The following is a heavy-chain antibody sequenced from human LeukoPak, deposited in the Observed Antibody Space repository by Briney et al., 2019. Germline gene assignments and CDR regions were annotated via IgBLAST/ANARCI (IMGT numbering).Heavy chain of an antibody. J-gene: IGHJ4*02. D-gene: IGHD3-16*02. CDR2: ISSSSSYI. CDR3: ARAYDYVWGSYRYSFDY. V-gene: IGHV3-21*01. CDR1: GFTVSSNY. Sequence: GGSLRLSCAASGFTVSSNYMSWVRQAPGKGLEWVSSISSSSSYIYYADSVKGRFTISRDNAKNSLYLQMNSLRAEDTAVYYCARAYDYVWGSYRYSFDYWGQGTLVTVSS.